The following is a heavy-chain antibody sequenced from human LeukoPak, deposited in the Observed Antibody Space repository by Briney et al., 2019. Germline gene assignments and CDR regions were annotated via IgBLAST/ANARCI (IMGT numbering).Heavy chain of an antibody. CDR2: ISAYNGNT. Sequence: ASVKVSCKASGYTFTSHGISWVRQAPGQGLEWMGWISAYNGNTNYAQKLQGRVTMTTDTSTSTAYMELRSLRSDDTAVYYCARWSAYSSSWYQDYWGQGTLVTVSS. CDR1: GYTFTSHG. D-gene: IGHD6-13*01. J-gene: IGHJ4*02. CDR3: ARWSAYSSSWYQDY. V-gene: IGHV1-18*01.